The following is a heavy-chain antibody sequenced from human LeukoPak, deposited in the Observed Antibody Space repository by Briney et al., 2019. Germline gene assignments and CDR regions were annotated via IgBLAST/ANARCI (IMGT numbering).Heavy chain of an antibody. CDR2: INPNSGET. CDR1: GYTFTDYY. V-gene: IGHV1-2*02. D-gene: IGHD4-11*01. J-gene: IGHJ4*02. CDR3: ATDRDYSNTERGFDY. Sequence: ASVKVSCKASGYTFTDYYIHWVRQAPGQGLEWMGWINPNSGETNSAQKFQGRVTMTGDTAIRTAYMALSRLTSDDTAVYYCATDRDYSNTERGFDYWGQGTLVTVSS.